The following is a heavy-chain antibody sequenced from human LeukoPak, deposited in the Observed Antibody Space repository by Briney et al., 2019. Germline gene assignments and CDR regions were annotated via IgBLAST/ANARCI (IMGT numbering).Heavy chain of an antibody. CDR2: INHSGST. CDR3: ARGKRGYSSSWYDY. D-gene: IGHD6-13*01. CDR1: GDSIRSSSYY. V-gene: IGHV4-39*07. Sequence: SETLSLTCTVSGDSIRSSSYYWSWIRQPPGKGLEWIGEINHSGSTNYNPSLKSRVTISVDTSKNQFSLKLSSVTAADTAVYYCARGKRGYSSSWYDYWGQGTLVTVSS. J-gene: IGHJ4*02.